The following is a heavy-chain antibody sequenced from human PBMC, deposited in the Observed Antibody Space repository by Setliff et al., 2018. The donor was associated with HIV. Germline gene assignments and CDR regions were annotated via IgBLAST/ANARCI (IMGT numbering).Heavy chain of an antibody. CDR1: GGSISSHY. Sequence: PSETLSLTCTVSGGSISSHYWSWIRQPPGKGLEWIGSIYYSGSTNCDPSLKSRVTISVDTSKNQFSLKLSSVTAADTAVYYCARYVLLWFGGPFDYWGQGTLVTVSS. J-gene: IGHJ4*02. CDR2: IYYSGST. CDR3: ARYVLLWFGGPFDY. V-gene: IGHV4-59*11. D-gene: IGHD3-10*01.